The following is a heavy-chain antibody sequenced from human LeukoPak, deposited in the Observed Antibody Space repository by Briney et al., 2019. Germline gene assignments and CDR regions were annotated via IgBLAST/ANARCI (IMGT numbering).Heavy chain of an antibody. D-gene: IGHD6-13*01. V-gene: IGHV4-34*01. CDR2: INHSGST. Sequence: SETLSLTCAVYGGSFSGYYWSWIRQPPGKGLEWIGEINHSGSTDYNPSLKSRVTISVDTSKNQFSLKLSSVTAADTAVYYCARGHRGSSSRFNWFDPWGQGTLVTVSS. CDR1: GGSFSGYY. CDR3: ARGHRGSSSRFNWFDP. J-gene: IGHJ5*02.